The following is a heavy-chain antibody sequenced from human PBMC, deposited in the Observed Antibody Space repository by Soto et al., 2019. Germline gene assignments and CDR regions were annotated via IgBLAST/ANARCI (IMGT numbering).Heavy chain of an antibody. CDR1: GFTFSSYA. J-gene: IGHJ6*03. CDR3: ARVPPADIVATTSGFGYMDV. V-gene: IGHV3-64*01. CDR2: ISSNGGST. Sequence: EVQLVESGGGLVQPGGSLRLSCAASGFTFSSYAMHWVRQAPGKGLEYVSAISSNGGSTYYANSVKGRFTISRDNSKNTLYLQMGSLRAEDMAVYYCARVPPADIVATTSGFGYMDVWGKGTTVTVSS. D-gene: IGHD5-12*01.